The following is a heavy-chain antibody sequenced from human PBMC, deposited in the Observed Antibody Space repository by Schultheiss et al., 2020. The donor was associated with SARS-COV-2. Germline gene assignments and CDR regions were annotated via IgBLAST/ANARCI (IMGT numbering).Heavy chain of an antibody. CDR1: GGSVSSGSYY. D-gene: IGHD6-13*01. Sequence: SETLSLTCTVSGGSVSSGSYYWSWIRQPPGKGLEWIGEINHSGSTNYNPSLKSRVTISVDTSKNQFSLKLSSVTAADTAVYYCARLAAAAGKYYYGMDVWGQGTTVTVSS. CDR2: INHSGST. V-gene: IGHV4-61*01. J-gene: IGHJ6*02. CDR3: ARLAAAAGKYYYGMDV.